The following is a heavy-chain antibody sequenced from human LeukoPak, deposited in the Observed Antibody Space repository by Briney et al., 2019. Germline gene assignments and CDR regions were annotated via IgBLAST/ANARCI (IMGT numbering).Heavy chain of an antibody. Sequence: SETLSLTCTVSGGSISSSSYYWGWIRQSPGKGLEWIGSMYYSGSTYYNPSLKSRVTISVDTSKNQFSLKLSSVTAADTAVYYCARHTPGTFDYWGQGTLVTVSS. J-gene: IGHJ4*02. CDR3: ARHTPGTFDY. CDR1: GGSISSSSYY. D-gene: IGHD3/OR15-3a*01. CDR2: MYYSGST. V-gene: IGHV4-39*01.